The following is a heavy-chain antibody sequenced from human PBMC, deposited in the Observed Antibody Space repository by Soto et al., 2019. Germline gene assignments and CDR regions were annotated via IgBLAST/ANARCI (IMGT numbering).Heavy chain of an antibody. Sequence: QVQLQESGPGLVKPSQTLSLTCTVSGGSISSGAYYWSWIRQHPGKGLEWIGYIYYSGSTYYNPSPDRRVTLSVDTSRKQFSLKVSSVTAADTAVYYCARANYFDSGGPFDYWGPGTLVTVSS. CDR1: GGSISSGAYY. D-gene: IGHD3-22*01. V-gene: IGHV4-31*03. CDR2: IYYSGST. J-gene: IGHJ4*02. CDR3: ARANYFDSGGPFDY.